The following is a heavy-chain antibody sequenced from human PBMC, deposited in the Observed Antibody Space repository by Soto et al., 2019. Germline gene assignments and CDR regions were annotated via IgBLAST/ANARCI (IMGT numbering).Heavy chain of an antibody. CDR1: GYTFTSYY. Sequence: ASVKVSCKASGYTFTSYYMHWVRQAPGQGLEWMGIINPSGGSTSYAQKFQGRVTMTRDTSTSTVYMELSSLRSEDTAVYYCATGYCSGGSCSIFDYWGQGTLVTVSS. CDR3: ATGYCSGGSCSIFDY. V-gene: IGHV1-46*03. J-gene: IGHJ4*02. D-gene: IGHD2-15*01. CDR2: INPSGGST.